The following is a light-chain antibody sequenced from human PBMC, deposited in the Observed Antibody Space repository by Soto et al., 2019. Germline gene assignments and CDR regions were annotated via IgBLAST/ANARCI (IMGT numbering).Light chain of an antibody. CDR2: GAS. CDR1: QSVSSSY. J-gene: IGKJ5*01. CDR3: QQYGSSPPGVT. Sequence: ENVLTQSPGTLSLSPGERATLSCRSSQSVSSSYLAWYQQKPGQAPRLLIYGASSRATGIPDRFSGSGSGTDFTLTISRLEPEDFAVYYCQQYGSSPPGVTFGPGTRLEIK. V-gene: IGKV3-20*01.